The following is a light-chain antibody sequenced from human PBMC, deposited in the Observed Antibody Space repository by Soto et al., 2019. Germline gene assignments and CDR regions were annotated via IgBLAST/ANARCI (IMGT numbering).Light chain of an antibody. CDR3: MQALRTPLT. Sequence: EMGKSLALGSLRVTPRKPASISCRSSQSLLHYNGYNFLNWYLQKPGQSPQVLIYLGSNRASGVPDSFSSRGSGTDFTLKFSRVEAEDVGIYCCMQALRTPLTFGQGTRLEIK. V-gene: IGKV2-28*01. CDR1: QSLLHYNGYNF. CDR2: LGS. J-gene: IGKJ5*01.